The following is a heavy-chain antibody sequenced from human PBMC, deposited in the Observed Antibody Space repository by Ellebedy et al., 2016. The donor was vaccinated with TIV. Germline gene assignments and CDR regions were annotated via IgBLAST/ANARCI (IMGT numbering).Heavy chain of an antibody. D-gene: IGHD1-26*01. Sequence: SETLSLTCTVSEGSINSYYWTWIRQPPGKGLEWIGYIYYSGSTNYNPSLKSRVTISVDTSKNQFSLKLSSVTAADTAVYYCARHWVGSGLSESYAFDYWGQGTLVTVSS. CDR3: ARHWVGSGLSESYAFDY. CDR1: EGSINSYY. V-gene: IGHV4-59*08. CDR2: IYYSGST. J-gene: IGHJ4*02.